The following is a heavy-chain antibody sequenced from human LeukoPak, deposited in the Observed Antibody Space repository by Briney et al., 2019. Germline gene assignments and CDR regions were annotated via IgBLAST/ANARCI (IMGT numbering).Heavy chain of an antibody. CDR1: GGSISSGGYS. Sequence: TSETLSLTCAVSGGSISSGGYSWSWIRQPPGKGLEWIGYIYHSGSTYYNPSLKSRVTISVDRSKNQSSLKLSSVTAADTAVYYCARVLDLNWFDPWGQGTLVTVSS. V-gene: IGHV4-30-2*01. CDR3: ARVLDLNWFDP. D-gene: IGHD3/OR15-3a*01. CDR2: IYHSGST. J-gene: IGHJ5*02.